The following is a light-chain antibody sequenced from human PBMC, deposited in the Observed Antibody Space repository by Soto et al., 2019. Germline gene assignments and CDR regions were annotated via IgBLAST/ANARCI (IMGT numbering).Light chain of an antibody. CDR3: QHYGGSLRT. Sequence: IQMTQSPSTLSASVGDRVTITCRASQSISSWLAWYQQKPGKAPKLLIYDASSLESGVPSRFSGSGSGTDFTLTVSRLEPEDFAVYYCQHYGGSLRTFGQGTKVDIK. CDR2: DAS. J-gene: IGKJ1*01. V-gene: IGKV1-5*01. CDR1: QSISSW.